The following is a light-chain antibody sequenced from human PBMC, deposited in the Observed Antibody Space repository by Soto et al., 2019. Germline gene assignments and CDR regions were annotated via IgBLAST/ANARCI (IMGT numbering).Light chain of an antibody. CDR3: SSYAASSTYV. Sequence: QSALTQPASASGSPGQSIAFSCTGTSSDVGAYNYVSWFQQHPGKAPKLIIYDVGSRPSGVSNRFSGSKSGNTASLTISGLQAEDEADYYCSSYAASSTYVFGAGTKLTVL. J-gene: IGLJ1*01. CDR2: DVG. CDR1: SSDVGAYNY. V-gene: IGLV2-14*03.